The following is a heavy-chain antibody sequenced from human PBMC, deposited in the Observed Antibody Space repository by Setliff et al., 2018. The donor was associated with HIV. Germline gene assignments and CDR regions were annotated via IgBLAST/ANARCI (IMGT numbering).Heavy chain of an antibody. J-gene: IGHJ4*02. CDR1: GGSFSGYY. CDR2: INHSGST. V-gene: IGHV4-34*01. CDR3: ARRSGYAEDY. D-gene: IGHD5-12*01. Sequence: TLSLTCAVYGGSFSGYYWSWIRQPPGKGLEWIGEINHSGSTNYNPSLKSRVTISVDTSKNQFSLQLSSVTAADTAVYYCARRSGYAEDYWGQGTLVTVSS.